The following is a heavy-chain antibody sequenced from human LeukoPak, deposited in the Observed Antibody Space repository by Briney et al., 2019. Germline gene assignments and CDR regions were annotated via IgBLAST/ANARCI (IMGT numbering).Heavy chain of an antibody. CDR1: GYTVTGYY. Sequence: ASVKVSCKASGYTVTGYYMHWVRQAPGQGLEWMGWINPNSGGTNYAQKFQGRVTMTRDTSISTAYMELSRLRSDDTAVYYCARVLLYCSGGSCYPLDAFDIWGQGTMVTVSS. CDR2: INPNSGGT. V-gene: IGHV1-2*02. J-gene: IGHJ3*02. D-gene: IGHD2-15*01. CDR3: ARVLLYCSGGSCYPLDAFDI.